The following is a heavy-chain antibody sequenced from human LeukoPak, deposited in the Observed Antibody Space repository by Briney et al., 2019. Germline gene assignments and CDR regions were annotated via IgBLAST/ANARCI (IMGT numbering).Heavy chain of an antibody. V-gene: IGHV4-59*01. CDR2: IYYSGST. CDR1: GGSISSYY. Sequence: SETLSLTCTVSGGSISSYYWSWIRQPPGKGLEWIGYIYYSGSTNYNPSLKSRVTISVDTSKNQFSLKLSSVTAADTAVYYCARDFDYWGQGTLVTVSS. CDR3: ARDFDY. J-gene: IGHJ4*02.